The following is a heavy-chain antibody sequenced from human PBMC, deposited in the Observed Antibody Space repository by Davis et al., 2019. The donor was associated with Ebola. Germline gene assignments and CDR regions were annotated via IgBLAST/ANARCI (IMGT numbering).Heavy chain of an antibody. D-gene: IGHD6-19*01. V-gene: IGHV3-30*18. J-gene: IGHJ6*04. CDR2: ISYDGSNK. Sequence: GESLKISCAASGFTFSSYGMLWVRQAPGKGLEWVAVISYDGSNKYYADSVKGRFTISRDNSKNTLYLQMNSLRAEDTAVYYCAKDDSSGWDKFYYYYYGMDVWGKGTTVTVSS. CDR1: GFTFSSYG. CDR3: AKDDSSGWDKFYYYYYGMDV.